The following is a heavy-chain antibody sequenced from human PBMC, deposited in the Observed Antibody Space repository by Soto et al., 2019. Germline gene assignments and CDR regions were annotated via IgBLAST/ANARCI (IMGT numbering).Heavy chain of an antibody. J-gene: IGHJ2*01. CDR2: ISYDGKQT. CDR1: GVTFKDYG. D-gene: IGHD3-16*01. Sequence: HPGGSLRLSCGAPGVTFKDYGMHWVRQAPGKGLEWVAVISYDGKQTYYADSVKGRFTISKDKSKRTLSLQMNSLRVDDTAVYYCARDGWGSNWYFDLWGRGTLVTVSS. V-gene: IGHV3-30*03. CDR3: ARDGWGSNWYFDL.